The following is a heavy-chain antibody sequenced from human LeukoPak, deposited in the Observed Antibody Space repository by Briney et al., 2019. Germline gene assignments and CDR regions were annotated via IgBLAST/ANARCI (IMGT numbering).Heavy chain of an antibody. V-gene: IGHV3-30-3*01. CDR3: ARDSYIGACFDY. CDR2: ISYDGSNK. J-gene: IGHJ4*02. D-gene: IGHD5-12*01. Sequence: PGRSLRLSCAASGFTFSSYAMHWVRQAPGKGLEWVAVISYDGSNKYYADSVKGRFTISRDNSKNMLYLQMNSLRAEDTAVYYCARDSYIGACFDYWGQGTLVTVSS. CDR1: GFTFSSYA.